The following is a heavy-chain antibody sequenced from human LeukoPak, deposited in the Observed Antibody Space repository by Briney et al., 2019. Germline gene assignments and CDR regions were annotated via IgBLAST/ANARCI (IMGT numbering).Heavy chain of an antibody. D-gene: IGHD2-2*01. Sequence: GGSLRLSCAAPGFTFNAFAMHWVRQAPGKGLEWVALIWYDGSKQYYADSVKGRFTISRDNSKNTLSLQMTSLRAEDTAMYYCARGFCSSSACSMFDPWGQGTLVTVSS. CDR3: ARGFCSSSACSMFDP. CDR2: IWYDGSKQ. V-gene: IGHV3-33*01. J-gene: IGHJ5*02. CDR1: GFTFNAFA.